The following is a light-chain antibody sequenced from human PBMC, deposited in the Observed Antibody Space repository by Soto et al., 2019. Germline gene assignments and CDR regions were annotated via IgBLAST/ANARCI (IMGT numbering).Light chain of an antibody. CDR1: QNVLYSSNNKNQ. J-gene: IGKJ4*01. V-gene: IGKV4-1*01. Sequence: DIVMTQSPDSLAVSLGERATINCKSSQNVLYSSNNKNQLAWYQQKPGQPPKLLNYWASTREAGVTDRFSGSGSGTDLILTISSLQAEDVAVYYWQQYYSPPLTFGGGTKVESK. CDR3: QQYYSPPLT. CDR2: WAS.